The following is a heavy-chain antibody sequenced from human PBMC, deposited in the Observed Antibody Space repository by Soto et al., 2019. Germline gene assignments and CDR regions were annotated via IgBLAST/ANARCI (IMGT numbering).Heavy chain of an antibody. CDR3: ASSLLTPFDC. J-gene: IGHJ4*02. CDR1: GFTFSTYW. D-gene: IGHD7-27*01. V-gene: IGHV3-74*01. CDR2: INSDGGST. Sequence: EVQLVESGGGLVQPGGSLRLSCAASGFTFSTYWMHWVRQVTGKGLVWVSRINSDGGSTTYADSVKGRFTISRDNAKSTLYLQLNSLRVEDTAVYYCASSLLTPFDCWGQGTLVTVSS.